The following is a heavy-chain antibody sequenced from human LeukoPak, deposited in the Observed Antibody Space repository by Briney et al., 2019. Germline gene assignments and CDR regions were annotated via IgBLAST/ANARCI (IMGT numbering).Heavy chain of an antibody. J-gene: IGHJ4*02. V-gene: IGHV4-34*01. Sequence: SETLSLTCAVYGGSFSGYYWSWIRQPPGKGLEWIGEINHSGSTNYNPSLKSRVTISVDTSKNQFSLKLSSVTAADTAVYYCARGYCSSGSCYYFDYWGQGTLVTVSS. D-gene: IGHD2-15*01. CDR3: ARGYCSSGSCYYFDY. CDR2: INHSGST. CDR1: GGSFSGYY.